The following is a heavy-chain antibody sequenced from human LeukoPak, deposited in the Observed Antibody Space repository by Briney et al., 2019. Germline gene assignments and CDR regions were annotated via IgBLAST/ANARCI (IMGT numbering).Heavy chain of an antibody. Sequence: GGSLRLSCAASGFTFSSNYMSWVRQAPGKGLEGVSVIYSGGSTYYADSVKGRFTISRDNSKNTLYLQMNSLRAEDTAVYYCARAPQYSSGLDYWGQGTLVTVSS. CDR2: IYSGGST. CDR1: GFTFSSNY. J-gene: IGHJ4*02. CDR3: ARAPQYSSGLDY. D-gene: IGHD6-19*01. V-gene: IGHV3-53*01.